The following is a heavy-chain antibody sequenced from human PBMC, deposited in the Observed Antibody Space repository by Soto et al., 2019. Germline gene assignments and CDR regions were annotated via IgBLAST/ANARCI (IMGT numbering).Heavy chain of an antibody. CDR3: CDCGHTTLDC. Sequence: EVQLVESGGALVQPGGSLRLSCAASGFTFSAYYMDWVRQAPGKGLEWVGLIRSKAESYTTEYAASVRGRFTISRDDSKNLLFLQMNSLTTEDTAVYYCCDCGHTTLDCWGRGTLVTLSS. CDR1: GFTFSAYY. V-gene: IGHV3-72*01. CDR2: IRSKAESYTT. J-gene: IGHJ4*02. D-gene: IGHD2-21*01.